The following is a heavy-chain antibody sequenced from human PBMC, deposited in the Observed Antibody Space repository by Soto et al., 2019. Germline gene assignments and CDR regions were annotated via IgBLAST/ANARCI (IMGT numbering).Heavy chain of an antibody. D-gene: IGHD4-17*01. CDR3: AGRIYG. CDR2: IYSGGTT. J-gene: IGHJ3*01. Sequence: EVQLVESGGGLVQPGGSLRLSCAASGFDVSSNYMSWVRQAPGKGLEWVSLIYSGGTTYYADSVKGRFTISRHSSKNTLYLQVNSLRVEDTAVYDCAGRIYGWGQGTMVTVSA. CDR1: GFDVSSNY. V-gene: IGHV3-53*04.